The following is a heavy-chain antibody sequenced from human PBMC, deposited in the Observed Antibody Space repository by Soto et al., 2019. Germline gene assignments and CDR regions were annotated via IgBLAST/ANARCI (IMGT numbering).Heavy chain of an antibody. J-gene: IGHJ4*02. D-gene: IGHD6-13*01. Sequence: GASLKVSCKASGYTFTSYGITWVRQAPGQGLEWMGWISAYNGNTNYAEKLQGRVTMTTDTSTSIAYMELRSLRSDDTAVYYCARDAPTIAAQDDYWGQGTQVTVPQ. V-gene: IGHV1-18*01. CDR3: ARDAPTIAAQDDY. CDR2: ISAYNGNT. CDR1: GYTFTSYG.